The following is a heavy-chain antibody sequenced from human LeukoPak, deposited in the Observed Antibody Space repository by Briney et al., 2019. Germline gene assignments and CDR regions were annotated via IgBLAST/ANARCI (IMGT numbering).Heavy chain of an antibody. CDR2: INPNSGGT. J-gene: IGHJ1*01. Sequence: ASVKVSCKASGYTFTDYHMHWVRQAPGQGLEWMGRINPNSGGTNYAQKFQGRVTMTRDTSISTAYMELSRLRSDDTAVYYCAREVGGTTLDLQHWGQGTLVTVSS. CDR1: GYTFTDYH. CDR3: AREVGGTTLDLQH. D-gene: IGHD1-26*01. V-gene: IGHV1-2*06.